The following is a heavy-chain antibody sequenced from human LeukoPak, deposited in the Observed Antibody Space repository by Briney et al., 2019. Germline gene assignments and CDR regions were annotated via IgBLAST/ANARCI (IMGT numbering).Heavy chain of an antibody. CDR3: AKDARQGYCSSTSCPRAYYYYMDV. CDR1: GFTVSSNY. D-gene: IGHD2-2*01. V-gene: IGHV3-53*05. J-gene: IGHJ6*03. Sequence: PGGSLRLSCAASGFTVSSNYMSWVRQAPGKGLEWVSVIYSGGSTYYADSVKGRFTISRDNSKNTLYLQMNSLRAEDTAVYYCAKDARQGYCSSTSCPRAYYYYMDVWGKGTTVTVSS. CDR2: IYSGGST.